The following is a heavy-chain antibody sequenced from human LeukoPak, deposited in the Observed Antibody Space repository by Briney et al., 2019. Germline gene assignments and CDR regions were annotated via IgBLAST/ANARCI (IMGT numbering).Heavy chain of an antibody. CDR2: ISGSGGST. V-gene: IGHV3-23*01. D-gene: IGHD3-3*01. J-gene: IGHJ3*02. CDR3: AKRGVFGVDAFDI. Sequence: GGSLRLSCAASGFTFSSYAMSWVRHAPGKGLEWVSAISGSGGSTYYADSVKGRFTISRDNSKNTLYLQMNSLRAEDTAVYYCAKRGVFGVDAFDIWGQGTMVTVSS. CDR1: GFTFSSYA.